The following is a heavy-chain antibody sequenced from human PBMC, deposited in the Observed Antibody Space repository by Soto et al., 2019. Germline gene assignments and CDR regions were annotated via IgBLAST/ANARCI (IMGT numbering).Heavy chain of an antibody. J-gene: IGHJ4*02. CDR3: ANQRGGYDRDFDY. V-gene: IGHV3-66*01. D-gene: IGHD5-12*01. CDR1: GFTVTSNY. CDR2: IYSDGST. Sequence: GVSLRLSFAASGFTVTSNYMSWVRQAPGKGLEWVSVIYSDGSTYYADSVKGRFTISRDNSRNTLYLQMNSLRAEDTAVYYCANQRGGYDRDFDYRGQGTLVTVSS.